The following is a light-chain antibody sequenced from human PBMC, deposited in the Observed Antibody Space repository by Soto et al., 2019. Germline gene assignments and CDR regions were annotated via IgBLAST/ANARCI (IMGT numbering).Light chain of an antibody. J-gene: IGKJ2*01. CDR1: QSISSW. V-gene: IGKV1-5*03. CDR2: KAS. CDR3: QQYNSYSYT. Sequence: DIQMTQSPSTLSASVGARVTITCRASQSISSWLAWYQQKPGKAPKLLIYKASSLESGVPSRFSGSGSGTEFTLTISSLQPYDFATYYCQQYNSYSYTFGQGTKLEIK.